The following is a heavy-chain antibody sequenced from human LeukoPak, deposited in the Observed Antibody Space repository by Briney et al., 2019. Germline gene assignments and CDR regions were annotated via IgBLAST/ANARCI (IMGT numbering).Heavy chain of an antibody. CDR1: GFTLSGYC. V-gene: IGHV3-74*01. CDR3: ASYLTSIPSGMDV. CDR2: LCNDGGLT. J-gene: IGHJ6*02. D-gene: IGHD2/OR15-2a*01. Sequence: PGGSLRLSCEASGFTLSGYCMHWVRQGPGKGLQWVSRLCNDGGLTNYADSVNGRFTVSTDNGKNTLYLQMNSLRAEDTAVYYCASYLTSIPSGMDVWGQGTTVTVSS.